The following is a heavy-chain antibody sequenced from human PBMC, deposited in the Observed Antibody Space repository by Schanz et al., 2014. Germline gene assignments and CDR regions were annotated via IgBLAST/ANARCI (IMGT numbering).Heavy chain of an antibody. D-gene: IGHD3-10*01. CDR3: AKQHIVRGVIYLNWFDS. Sequence: EAQLVESGGGLVQPGGSLRLSCTASGFPFSDYFMAWIRQPPGRGLEWVSAISGSGGSTYYADSVKGRFTISRDNSKNTVQLQMNSLRAEDTAVYYCAKQHIVRGVIYLNWFDSWGQGTLVTVSS. CDR1: GFPFSDYF. CDR2: ISGSGGST. J-gene: IGHJ5*01. V-gene: IGHV3-23*04.